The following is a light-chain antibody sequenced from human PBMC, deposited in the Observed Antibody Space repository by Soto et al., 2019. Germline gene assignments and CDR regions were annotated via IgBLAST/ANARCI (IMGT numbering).Light chain of an antibody. CDR3: CSYAASSTFSVV. Sequence: QSALTQPASVSGSPGQSITISCTGTSSDVGSYNLVSWYQQHPGKAPKLMIYEGSKRPSGVSNRFSGSNSGNTASLTISGVHAEDEDDYYCCSYAASSTFSVVFGGGTKLTVL. J-gene: IGLJ2*01. V-gene: IGLV2-23*03. CDR1: SSDVGSYNL. CDR2: EGS.